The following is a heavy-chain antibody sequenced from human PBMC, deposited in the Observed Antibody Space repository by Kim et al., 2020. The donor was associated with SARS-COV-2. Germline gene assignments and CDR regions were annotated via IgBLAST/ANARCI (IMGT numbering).Heavy chain of an antibody. CDR2: INSDGSST. D-gene: IGHD3-10*01. V-gene: IGHV3-74*01. Sequence: GGSLRLSCAASGFTFSSYWMHWVRQAPGKGLVWVTRINSDGSSTSYADSVKGRFTISRDNAKNTLYLQINSLRAEDTAVYYCARVAGFGESTDYWGQGTLVTVSS. CDR3: ARVAGFGESTDY. CDR1: GFTFSSYW. J-gene: IGHJ4*02.